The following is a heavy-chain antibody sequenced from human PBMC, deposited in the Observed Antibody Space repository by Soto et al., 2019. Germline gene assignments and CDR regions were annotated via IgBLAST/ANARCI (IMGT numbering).Heavy chain of an antibody. J-gene: IGHJ4*02. CDR1: GYTFTGYG. CDR3: ARDNGYYSYDS. CDR2: ISGYNGDT. V-gene: IGHV1-18*04. Sequence: ASVKVSCKASGYTFTGYGISWVRQAPGQGLEWMGWISGYNGDTNYAQKVQGRVTMTTDTSTSTVYMELRSLRSDDTALYYCARDNGYYSYDSWGQGTLVTVSS. D-gene: IGHD1-26*01.